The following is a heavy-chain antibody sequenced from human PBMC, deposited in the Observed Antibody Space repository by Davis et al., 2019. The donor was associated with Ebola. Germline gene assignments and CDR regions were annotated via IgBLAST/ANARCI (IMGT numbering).Heavy chain of an antibody. J-gene: IGHJ6*02. V-gene: IGHV1-18*01. Sequence: ASVKVSCKASGYTFTSYGISWVRQAPGQGLEWMGWISAYNGNTNYAQKLQGRVTMTTDTSTSTAYMELRSLRSDDTAVYYCARTKPAGRYCSSTSCSQYYYGMDVWGQGTTVTVSS. CDR1: GYTFTSYG. CDR3: ARTKPAGRYCSSTSCSQYYYGMDV. D-gene: IGHD2-2*01. CDR2: ISAYNGNT.